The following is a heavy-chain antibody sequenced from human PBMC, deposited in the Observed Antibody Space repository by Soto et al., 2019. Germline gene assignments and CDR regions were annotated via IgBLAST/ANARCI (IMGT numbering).Heavy chain of an antibody. CDR2: MNPNSGNT. CDR3: ARSYSGYDPPAFDY. CDR1: GYPFTSYD. V-gene: IGHV1-8*01. D-gene: IGHD5-12*01. Sequence: ASVKVSCKSSGYPFTSYDINWVRQATGQGLEWMGWMNPNSGNTGYAQKFQGRVTMTRNTSISTAYMELSSLRSEDTAVYYCARSYSGYDPPAFDYWGQGTLVTVSS. J-gene: IGHJ4*02.